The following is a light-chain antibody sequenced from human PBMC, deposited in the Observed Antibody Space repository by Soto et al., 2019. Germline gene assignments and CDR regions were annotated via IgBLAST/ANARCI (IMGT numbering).Light chain of an antibody. V-gene: IGKV3-20*01. CDR3: QQFGGSSRT. J-gene: IGKJ1*01. CDR2: GAS. CDR1: QSVSRRY. Sequence: EIVLTQSPGTLSLSPGERATLSCGASQSVSRRYLAWFQQKPGQAPRLLIYGASSRATGIPSRFSGSGSETDFTLTITRVEPEDFAVYYCQQFGGSSRTFGQGTKVDI.